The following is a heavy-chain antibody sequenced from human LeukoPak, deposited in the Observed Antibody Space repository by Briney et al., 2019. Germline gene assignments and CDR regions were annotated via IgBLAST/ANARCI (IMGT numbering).Heavy chain of an antibody. J-gene: IGHJ5*02. CDR2: VSHSGIT. D-gene: IGHD3-10*01. CDR1: GFSISSDYY. CDR3: ARLVIP. Sequence: SETLSLTCTVSGFSISSDYYWGWIRQPPGKGLEWIGSVSHSGITYYNSSLNSRVTISVDTSKNQFSLKVNSVTAADTAAYYCARLVIPWGQGILVTVSS. V-gene: IGHV4-38-2*02.